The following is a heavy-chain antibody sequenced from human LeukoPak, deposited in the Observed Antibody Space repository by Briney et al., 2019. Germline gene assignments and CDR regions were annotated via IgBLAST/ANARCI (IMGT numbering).Heavy chain of an antibody. D-gene: IGHD3/OR15-3a*01. V-gene: IGHV4-4*02. Sequence: PSETLSLTCAVSGDSVSSGNWWSWVRQPPGKGLEWIGEIYHSGSTNYNPSLKSRVTISVDKSKNQFSLRLSSVTAADTAVYYCARDESRTSLDYWGLGTLVTVSS. CDR1: GDSVSSGNW. J-gene: IGHJ4*02. CDR3: ARDESRTSLDY. CDR2: IYHSGST.